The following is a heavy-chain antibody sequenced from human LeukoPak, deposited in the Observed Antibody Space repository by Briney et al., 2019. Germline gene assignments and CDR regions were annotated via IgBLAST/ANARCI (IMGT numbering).Heavy chain of an antibody. V-gene: IGHV4-59*01. Sequence: SETLSLTCTVSGGSISSYYWSWIRQPPGKGLEWIGYIYYSGSTNYNPSLKSRVTISVDTSKNQFSLKLSSVTAADTAVYYCARAGYYYDSSGYLFDYRGQGTLVTVSS. CDR1: GGSISSYY. CDR2: IYYSGST. CDR3: ARAGYYYDSSGYLFDY. J-gene: IGHJ4*02. D-gene: IGHD3-22*01.